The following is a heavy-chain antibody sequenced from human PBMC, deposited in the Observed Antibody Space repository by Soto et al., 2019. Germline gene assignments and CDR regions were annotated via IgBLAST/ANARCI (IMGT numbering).Heavy chain of an antibody. D-gene: IGHD3-10*01. CDR2: ISAYKGNR. CDR1: GYTFTSYG. Sequence: QVQLVQSGAEVKKPGASVKVSCKASGYTFTSYGISWVRQAPGQGLEWMGWISAYKGNRNYAQKLQGRVTMTTDTSTTTASMELRSLRFEDTAVYYCARAGMSLVGVDPWGQGTLVTVSS. V-gene: IGHV1-18*01. CDR3: ARAGMSLVGVDP. J-gene: IGHJ5*02.